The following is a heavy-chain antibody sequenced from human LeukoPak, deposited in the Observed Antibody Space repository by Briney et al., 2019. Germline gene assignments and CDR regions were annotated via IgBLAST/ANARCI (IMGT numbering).Heavy chain of an antibody. V-gene: IGHV3-66*04. D-gene: IGHD5-12*01. CDR1: GFTVSSNY. J-gene: IGHJ3*02. CDR3: AKQDSGYDLHDAFDI. Sequence: GGSLRLSCAASGFTVSSNYMSWVRQAPGKGLEWVSVIYSGGSTYYADSVKGRFTISRDNSKNTLYLQMNSLRAEDTAVYYCAKQDSGYDLHDAFDIWGQGTMVTVSS. CDR2: IYSGGST.